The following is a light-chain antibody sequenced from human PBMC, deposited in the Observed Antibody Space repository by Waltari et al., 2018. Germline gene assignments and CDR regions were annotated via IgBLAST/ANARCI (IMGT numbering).Light chain of an antibody. CDR3: AAWDASLFGPWV. J-gene: IGLJ3*02. CDR1: SSNIGGNS. V-gene: IGLV1-44*01. CDR2: ATN. Sequence: SVLTQPPSASGTPGQRVPISCSGISSNIGGNSVNGYQHLPGTAPKLLIYATNHRPSGVPDRFSASMSGTSASLAISGLQSEDEADYYCAAWDASLFGPWVFGGGTRLTVL.